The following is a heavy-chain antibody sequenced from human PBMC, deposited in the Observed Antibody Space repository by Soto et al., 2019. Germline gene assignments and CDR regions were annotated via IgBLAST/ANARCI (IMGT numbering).Heavy chain of an antibody. CDR1: NFSISSGYY. D-gene: IGHD1-26*01. J-gene: IGHJ4*02. Sequence: PSETLSLTXVVSNFSISSGYYWGWIRQSPGKGPEWIASIYRSGTTSYNPSLKSRVTISVDPSKNQFSLMLTAVTAADTAVYYCARTHSGSYYSVFNYWGRGSLVTVSS. CDR3: ARTHSGSYYSVFNY. CDR2: IYRSGTT. V-gene: IGHV4-38-2*01.